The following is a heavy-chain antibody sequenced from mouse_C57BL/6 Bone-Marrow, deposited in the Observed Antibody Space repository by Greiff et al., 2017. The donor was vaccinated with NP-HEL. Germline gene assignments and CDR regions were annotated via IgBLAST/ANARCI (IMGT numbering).Heavy chain of an antibody. Sequence: VQLQQSGPVLVKPGASVKMSCKASGYTFPDYYMNWVKQSHGKSLEWIGVINPYNGGTSYNQKFKGKATLTVDKSSSTAYMELNSLTSEDSAVYYCARKDYGSSYRYFDYWGQGTTLTVSS. D-gene: IGHD1-1*01. CDR1: GYTFPDYY. CDR3: ARKDYGSSYRYFDY. J-gene: IGHJ2*01. CDR2: INPYNGGT. V-gene: IGHV1-19*01.